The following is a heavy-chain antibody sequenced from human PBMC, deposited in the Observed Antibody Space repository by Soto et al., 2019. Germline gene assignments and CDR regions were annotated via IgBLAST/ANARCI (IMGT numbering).Heavy chain of an antibody. CDR3: ARDRHYYDSSGYHAFDI. Sequence: QVQLQESGPGLVKPSQTLSLTCTVSGGSISSGGYYWSWIRQHPGKGLELIGYIYYSGSTYYNPSLRSRVTRSVDTSKNQFSLKLSSVTAADTAVYYCARDRHYYDSSGYHAFDIWGQGTMVTVSS. V-gene: IGHV4-31*03. D-gene: IGHD3-22*01. J-gene: IGHJ3*02. CDR2: IYYSGST. CDR1: GGSISSGGYY.